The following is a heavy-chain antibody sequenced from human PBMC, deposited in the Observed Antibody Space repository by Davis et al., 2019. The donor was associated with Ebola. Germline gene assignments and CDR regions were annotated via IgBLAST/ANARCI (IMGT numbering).Heavy chain of an antibody. CDR1: EFTFSDHS. V-gene: IGHV3-48*01. CDR2: ISGGSRTI. CDR3: AKGLLGSGYDSH. J-gene: IGHJ6*02. Sequence: GESLKISCAASEFTFSDHSMNWVRQAPGKGLEWISYISGGSRTIFYADSVKGRFTISRDNAKKSLYLQMNSLRAEDTAVYYCAKGLLGSGYDSHWGQGTTVTVSS. D-gene: IGHD5-12*01.